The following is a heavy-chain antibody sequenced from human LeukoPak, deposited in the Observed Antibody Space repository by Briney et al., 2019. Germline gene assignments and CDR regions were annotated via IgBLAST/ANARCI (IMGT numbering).Heavy chain of an antibody. J-gene: IGHJ6*02. D-gene: IGHD3-3*01. CDR2: ISAYNGNT. CDR1: GYTFTSYY. CDR3: ARDTPTKFWSGPVWWGMDV. Sequence: ASVKVSCKASGYTFTSYYMHWVRQAPGQGLEWMGWISAYNGNTNYAQNLQGRVTMTTDTSTNTAYMELRSLRSDDTAVYYCARDTPTKFWSGPVWWGMDVWGQGTTVTVSS. V-gene: IGHV1-18*04.